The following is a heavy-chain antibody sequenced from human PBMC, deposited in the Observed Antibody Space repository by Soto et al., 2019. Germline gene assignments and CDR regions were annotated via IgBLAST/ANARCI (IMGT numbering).Heavy chain of an antibody. Sequence: SETLSLTCTVSGGSISSYYWSWIRQPPGKGLEWIGYIYYSGSTNYNPSLKSRVTISVDTSKNQFSLKLSSVTAADTAVYYCARLLMVRGPTSCFDPWGQGTLVTVSS. D-gene: IGHD3-10*01. CDR1: GGSISSYY. V-gene: IGHV4-59*01. CDR3: ARLLMVRGPTSCFDP. CDR2: IYYSGST. J-gene: IGHJ5*02.